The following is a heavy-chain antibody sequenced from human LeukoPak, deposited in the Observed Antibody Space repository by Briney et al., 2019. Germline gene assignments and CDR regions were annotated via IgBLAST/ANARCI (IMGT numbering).Heavy chain of an antibody. V-gene: IGHV3-15*01. CDR2: IKSKANGGTI. J-gene: IGHJ4*02. Sequence: GGSLRLSCVASGFTFSNAWMTWVRQTPGKGLEWVGRIKSKANGGTIEYAAPVKGRFTISRDDSKNTLYLQMNGLKTEDTAVYYCATGGYDFWSATGAGFDYWGQGTRVTVSS. CDR1: GFTFSNAW. D-gene: IGHD3-3*01. CDR3: ATGGYDFWSATGAGFDY.